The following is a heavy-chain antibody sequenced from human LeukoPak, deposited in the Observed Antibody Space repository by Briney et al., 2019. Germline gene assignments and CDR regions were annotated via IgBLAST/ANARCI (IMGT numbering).Heavy chain of an antibody. CDR1: GFTFSSYG. D-gene: IGHD6-19*01. Sequence: GRSLRLSCAAAGFTFSSYGMHWVRQAPGKGLGWVAVIWYDGSNKYYADSVKGRFTISRDNSKNTLYLQMNSLRAEDTAVYYCARDPGMAVAGFDYWGQGTLVTVSS. J-gene: IGHJ4*02. CDR3: ARDPGMAVAGFDY. V-gene: IGHV3-33*01. CDR2: IWYDGSNK.